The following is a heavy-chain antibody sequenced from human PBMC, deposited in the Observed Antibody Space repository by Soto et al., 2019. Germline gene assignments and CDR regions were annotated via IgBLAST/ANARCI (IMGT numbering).Heavy chain of an antibody. CDR2: IYTTGST. D-gene: IGHD3-22*01. Sequence: SETLSLARTSSGGSISTYVLSWMRQPAGGGLEWIGRIYTTGSTNYNPSLTSRVTMSLDTSRNQFSLKLSSVTAADTAVYYCAREGGYFDTSGSGVYHYHGVDVWGQGTTVTVSS. J-gene: IGHJ6*02. CDR3: AREGGYFDTSGSGVYHYHGVDV. CDR1: GGSISTYV. V-gene: IGHV4-4*07.